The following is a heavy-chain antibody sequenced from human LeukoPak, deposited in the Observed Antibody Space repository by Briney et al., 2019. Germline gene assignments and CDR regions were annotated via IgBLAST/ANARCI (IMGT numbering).Heavy chain of an antibody. Sequence: ASVKVSCKASGGTFSSYAISWVRQAPGQGLEWMGGIIPIFGTANYAQKFQGRVTITTDESTSTPYMELSSLRSEDTAVYYCARDRYSSSWYDYWGQGTLVTVSS. CDR3: ARDRYSSSWYDY. V-gene: IGHV1-69*05. J-gene: IGHJ4*02. CDR2: IIPIFGTA. D-gene: IGHD6-13*01. CDR1: GGTFSSYA.